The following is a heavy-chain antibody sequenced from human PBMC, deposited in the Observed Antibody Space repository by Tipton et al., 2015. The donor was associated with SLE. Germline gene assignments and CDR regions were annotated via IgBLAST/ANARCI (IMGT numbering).Heavy chain of an antibody. CDR1: GGSISSSSYY. CDR2: IYYSGST. CDR3: ARTQYTFGGVIAPFDY. J-gene: IGHJ4*02. V-gene: IGHV4-39*07. Sequence: TLSLTCTVSGGSISSSSYYWGWIRQPPGKGLEWIGSIYYSGSTYYNPSLKSRVTISVDTSKNQFSLKLSPVTAADTAVYYCARTQYTFGGVIAPFDYWGQGTLVTVSS. D-gene: IGHD3-16*02.